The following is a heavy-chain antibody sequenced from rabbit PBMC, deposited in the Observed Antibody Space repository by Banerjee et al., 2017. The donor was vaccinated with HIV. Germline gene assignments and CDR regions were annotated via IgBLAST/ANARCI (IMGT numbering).Heavy chain of an antibody. D-gene: IGHD8-1*01. V-gene: IGHV1S45*01. CDR1: GFSFSSTYY. CDR2: INTGSDSA. CDR3: ARGDGSAYYTYYGMDL. J-gene: IGHJ6*01. Sequence: QEQLVESGGGLVQPEGSLTLTCTASGFSFSSTYYMCWVRQAPGKGLEWIACINTGSDSAYYASWAKGRFTISKTSSTTVTLQMTSLTAADTATYFCARGDGSAYYTYYGMDLWGQGTLVTVS.